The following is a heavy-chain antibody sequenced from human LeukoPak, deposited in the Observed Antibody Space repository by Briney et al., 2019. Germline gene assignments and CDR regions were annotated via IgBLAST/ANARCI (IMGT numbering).Heavy chain of an antibody. V-gene: IGHV3-30*02. D-gene: IGHD4-17*01. CDR1: GFTFRTFG. J-gene: IGHJ1*01. Sequence: PGGSLRLSCAASGFTFRTFGMHWVRQAPGKGLEWVAIIWYDGINKYCADSVKGRFTISRDNSKNTLYLQMNSLRAEDTAVYYCAKESGIRSYGAYFPHWGQGTLVTVSS. CDR2: IWYDGINK. CDR3: AKESGIRSYGAYFPH.